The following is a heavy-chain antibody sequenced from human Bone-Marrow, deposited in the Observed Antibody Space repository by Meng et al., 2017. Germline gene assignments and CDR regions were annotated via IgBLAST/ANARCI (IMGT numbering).Heavy chain of an antibody. Sequence: QVQGVQSGAGGKKPGSSVKVSCKASGGTFSSYAISWVRQAPGQGLEWMGGIIPIFGTANYAQKFQGRVTMTTDTSTSTAYMELRSLRSDDTAVYYCARDGRNSGSNTAIDYWGQGTLVTVSS. D-gene: IGHD1-26*01. CDR1: GGTFSSYA. CDR2: IIPIFGTA. J-gene: IGHJ4*02. CDR3: ARDGRNSGSNTAIDY. V-gene: IGHV1-69*06.